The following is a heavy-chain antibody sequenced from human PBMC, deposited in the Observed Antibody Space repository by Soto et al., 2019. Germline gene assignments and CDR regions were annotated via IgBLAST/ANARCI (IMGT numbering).Heavy chain of an antibody. CDR1: GFTFSSYW. CDR2: INSDGSST. CDR3: VRTSLVVAAATREDY. J-gene: IGHJ4*02. V-gene: IGHV3-74*01. Sequence: EVQLVESGGGLVQPGGSLRLSCAASGFTFSSYWMHWVRQAPGKGLVWVSRINSDGSSTSYADSVKGRFTISRDNAKNTLYLQIYRLRAEDTAVYYCVRTSLVVAAATREDYWGQGTLVTVSS. D-gene: IGHD2-15*01.